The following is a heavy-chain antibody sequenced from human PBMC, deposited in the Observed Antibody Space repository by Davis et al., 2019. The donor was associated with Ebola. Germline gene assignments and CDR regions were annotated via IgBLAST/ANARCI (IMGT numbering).Heavy chain of an antibody. CDR2: INHSGST. V-gene: IGHV4-34*01. J-gene: IGHJ5*02. D-gene: IGHD6-13*01. CDR3: ARATLAAAGTPAYNWFDP. CDR1: GGSISSYY. Sequence: PSETLSLTCTVSGGSISSYYWSWIRQPPGKGLEWIGEINHSGSTNYNPSLKSRVTISVDTSKNQFSLKLSSVTAADTAVYYCARATLAAAGTPAYNWFDPWGQGTLVTVSS.